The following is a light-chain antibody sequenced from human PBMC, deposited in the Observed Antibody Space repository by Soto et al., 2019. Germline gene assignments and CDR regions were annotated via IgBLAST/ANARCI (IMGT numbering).Light chain of an antibody. CDR2: GAS. Sequence: EIVMTQSPATLSVSPGERATLSCMASQSVSSNLAWYQQKPGQAPRLLIYGASTRATGIPARFRRGGSGTEFTLTISSLQSEDFAVYYWQHYNNWPRTFGQGTKVEIK. CDR3: QHYNNWPRT. V-gene: IGKV3-15*01. J-gene: IGKJ1*01. CDR1: QSVSSN.